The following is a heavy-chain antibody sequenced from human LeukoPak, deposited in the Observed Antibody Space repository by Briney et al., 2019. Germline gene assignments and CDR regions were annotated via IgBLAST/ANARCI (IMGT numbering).Heavy chain of an antibody. J-gene: IGHJ3*02. CDR2: INPNSGGT. V-gene: IGHV1-2*02. D-gene: IGHD6-19*01. Sequence: GASVKVSCKASGYTFTGYYMHWVRQAPGQGLEWVGWINPNSGGTNYAQKFQGRVTMTRDTSISTAYMELSRLRSDDTAVYYCARAPPVAPRGAFDIWGQGTMVTVSS. CDR3: ARAPPVAPRGAFDI. CDR1: GYTFTGYY.